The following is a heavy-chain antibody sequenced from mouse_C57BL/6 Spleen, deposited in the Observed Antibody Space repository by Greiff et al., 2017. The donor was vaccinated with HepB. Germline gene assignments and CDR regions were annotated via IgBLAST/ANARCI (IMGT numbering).Heavy chain of an antibody. D-gene: IGHD2-4*01. CDR3: PRHDYDGVFAY. CDR2: IYPGNSDT. J-gene: IGHJ3*01. CDR1: GYTFTSYW. V-gene: IGHV1-5*01. Sequence: EVQLQESGTVLARPGASVKMSCKTSGYTFTSYWMHWVKQRPGQGLEWIGAIYPGNSDTSYNQKFKGKATLTAVTSAGTAYMELSSLTNEDSAVYYCPRHDYDGVFAYWGQGTLVTVSA.